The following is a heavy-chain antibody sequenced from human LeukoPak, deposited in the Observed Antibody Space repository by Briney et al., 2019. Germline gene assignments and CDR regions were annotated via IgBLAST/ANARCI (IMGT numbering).Heavy chain of an antibody. CDR2: IYTSGST. D-gene: IGHD3-10*01. Sequence: SETLSLTCTVSGGSISSYYWSWIRQPAGQGLEWIGRIYTSGSTNYNPSLKSRVTMSVDTSKNQFSLKLSSMTAADTAVYYCARDHSGGDYYMDVWGKGTTVTVSS. V-gene: IGHV4-4*07. J-gene: IGHJ6*03. CDR3: ARDHSGGDYYMDV. CDR1: GGSISSYY.